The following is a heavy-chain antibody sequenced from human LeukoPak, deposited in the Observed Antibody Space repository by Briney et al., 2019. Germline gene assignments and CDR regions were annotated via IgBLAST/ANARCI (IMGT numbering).Heavy chain of an antibody. D-gene: IGHD3-22*01. V-gene: IGHV1-69*05. CDR3: AGGYYMYYYYYYMDV. J-gene: IGHJ6*03. Sequence: SVKVSCKASGGTFSSYAISWVRQAPGQGLEWMGRIIPIFGTANYAQKFQGRVTITTDESTSTAYMELSSLRSEDTAVYYCAGGYYMYYYYYYMDVWGKGTTVTASS. CDR1: GGTFSSYA. CDR2: IIPIFGTA.